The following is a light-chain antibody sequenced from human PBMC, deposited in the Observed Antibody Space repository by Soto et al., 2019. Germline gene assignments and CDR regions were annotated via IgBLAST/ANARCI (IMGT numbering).Light chain of an antibody. J-gene: IGKJ3*01. CDR2: GTS. V-gene: IGKV1-9*01. CDR3: QQLQSSPFT. Sequence: IQLTQSPSSLSASVGDRVTITCRASQDISRFLAWYQQTAGKAPKLLIYGTSTLQSGVTSRFSGIGSGTDFTLTISSLQPEDFATYYCQQLQSSPFTFGPGTKVDIK. CDR1: QDISRF.